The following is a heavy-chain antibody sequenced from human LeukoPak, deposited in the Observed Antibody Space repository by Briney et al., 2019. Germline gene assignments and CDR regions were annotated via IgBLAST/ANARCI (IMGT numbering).Heavy chain of an antibody. CDR1: GGSISSGDYY. CDR2: IYYSGST. V-gene: IGHV4-30-4*08. D-gene: IGHD5-18*01. Sequence: SQTLSLTCTVSGGSISSGDYYWTWIRQPPGKGLEWIGYIYYSGSTSYNPSLKSRVTISVDTSKNQFSLRLSSVTAADTAVYYCAREAHPEAVQLWYYMDVWGKGTTVTVSS. CDR3: AREAHPEAVQLWYYMDV. J-gene: IGHJ6*03.